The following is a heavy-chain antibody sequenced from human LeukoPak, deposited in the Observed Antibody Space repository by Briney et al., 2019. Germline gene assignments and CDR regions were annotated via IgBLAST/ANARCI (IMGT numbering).Heavy chain of an antibody. J-gene: IGHJ4*01. V-gene: IGHV3-48*03. CDR2: ISRSASTI. Sequence: GGSLRLSCAASGFTFSSYEMNWVRQAPGRGLEWVAYISRSASTIYYADTVKGRFTISRDNAKNSLYLQMNSLRAEDTAIYYCVRDRPSGSWFYFDFWGHGTLVTVSS. D-gene: IGHD6-13*01. CDR1: GFTFSSYE. CDR3: VRDRPSGSWFYFDF.